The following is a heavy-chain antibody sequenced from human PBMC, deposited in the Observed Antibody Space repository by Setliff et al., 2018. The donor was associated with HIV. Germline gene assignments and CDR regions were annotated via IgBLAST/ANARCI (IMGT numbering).Heavy chain of an antibody. Sequence: PSETLSLTCSVSGGSVGSGSYYWSWIRQSPGKGLEWLGYIYYSGSTTYNPSLKSRVTISIDTSKNQFSLKLRSVTAADTAVYYCARHDVVRGAIDNWGQGTLVTVSS. J-gene: IGHJ4*02. CDR3: ARHDVVRGAIDN. V-gene: IGHV4-61*01. D-gene: IGHD3-10*01. CDR2: IYYSGST. CDR1: GGSVGSGSYY.